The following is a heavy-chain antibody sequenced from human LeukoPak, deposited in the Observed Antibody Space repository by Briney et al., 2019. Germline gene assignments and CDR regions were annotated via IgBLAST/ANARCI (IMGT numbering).Heavy chain of an antibody. V-gene: IGHV3-30*18. J-gene: IGHJ4*02. CDR1: RFTFSNYG. D-gene: IGHD1-20*01. Sequence: GRSLRLSCAASRFTFSNYGMHWVRQAPGKGLEWVAVISYDGSNKYYADSVKGRFTISRDNSKNTLYLQMNSLRVEDSAVYYCAKTGNYNWNGFDYWGQGTLVTVSS. CDR2: ISYDGSNK. CDR3: AKTGNYNWNGFDY.